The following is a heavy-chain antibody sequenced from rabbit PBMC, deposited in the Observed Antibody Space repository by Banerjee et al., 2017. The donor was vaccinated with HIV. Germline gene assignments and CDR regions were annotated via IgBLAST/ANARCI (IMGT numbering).Heavy chain of an antibody. CDR3: AREGPADAGHVYAYSLFNL. V-gene: IGHV1S45*01. CDR2: IYTGSGGYT. D-gene: IGHD6-1*01. CDR1: GFSFSSSYY. Sequence: QEQLEESGGDLVKPEGSLTLTCTASGFSFSSSYYMYWVRQAPGEGLELIAWIYTGSGGYTYYASWAKGRFTISKTSSTTVTLQLNSLTAADTATYFCAREGPADAGHVYAYSLFNLWGQGTLVTVS. J-gene: IGHJ4*01.